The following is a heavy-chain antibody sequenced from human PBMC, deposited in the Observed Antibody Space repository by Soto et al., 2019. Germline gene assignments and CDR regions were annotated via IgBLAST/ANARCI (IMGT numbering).Heavy chain of an antibody. V-gene: IGHV1-69*02. Sequence: ASVKVSCKASGGTFSSYTISWVRQAPGQGLEWMGRIIPILGIANYAQKFQGRVTITADESTSTAYMELSSLRSEDTAVYYCARVSSRYYDFWSGSDYGMDVWGQGTTVTVSS. CDR2: IIPILGIA. D-gene: IGHD3-3*01. J-gene: IGHJ6*02. CDR1: GGTFSSYT. CDR3: ARVSSRYYDFWSGSDYGMDV.